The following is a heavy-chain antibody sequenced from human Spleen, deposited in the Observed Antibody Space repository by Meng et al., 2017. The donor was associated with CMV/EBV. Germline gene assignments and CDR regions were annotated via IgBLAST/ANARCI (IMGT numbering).Heavy chain of an antibody. CDR3: ARLEWQYSY. Sequence: SQTLSLTCAVYGYSFSNYFWNWVRQPPGKGLEWVGEINNKASTNYNPSLKSRVIMSVDTSNNQFSLQLNSVTAADTAVYYCARLEWQYSYWGQGTLVTVSS. J-gene: IGHJ4*02. CDR2: INNKAST. V-gene: IGHV4-34*01. D-gene: IGHD3-3*01. CDR1: GYSFSNYF.